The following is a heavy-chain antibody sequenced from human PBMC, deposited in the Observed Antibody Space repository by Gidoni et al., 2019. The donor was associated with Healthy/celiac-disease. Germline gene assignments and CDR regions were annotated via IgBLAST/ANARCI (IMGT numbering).Heavy chain of an antibody. CDR2: INPSGGST. Sequence: QVQLVQSGAEVKTPGASVKVSCKASGYTFTSYYLHWVRQAPGQGLEWMGIINPSGGSTSYAQEFQGRVTMTRDTSTSTVYMELSSLRSEDTAVYYCARESVGGFLPDWGQGTLVTVSS. CDR1: GYTFTSYY. V-gene: IGHV1-46*01. D-gene: IGHD3-16*01. CDR3: ARESVGGFLPD. J-gene: IGHJ4*02.